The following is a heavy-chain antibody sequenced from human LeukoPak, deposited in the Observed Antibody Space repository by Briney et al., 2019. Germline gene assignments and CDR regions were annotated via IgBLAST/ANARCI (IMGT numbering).Heavy chain of an antibody. V-gene: IGHV1-2*06. D-gene: IGHD3-10*01. CDR1: GYTFTGYY. Sequence: ASVKVSCKPSGYTFTGYYMHWVRQAPGQGLEWMGRINPNSGATNYAQKFQGRVTMTRDTTISTAYMELSSLRSEDTAVYYCARVPLHDSNKYYYPHWGQGTVVTVSS. CDR2: INPNSGAT. CDR3: ARVPLHDSNKYYYPH. J-gene: IGHJ1*01.